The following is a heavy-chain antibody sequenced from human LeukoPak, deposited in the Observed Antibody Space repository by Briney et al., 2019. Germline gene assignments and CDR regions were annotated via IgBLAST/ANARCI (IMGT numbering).Heavy chain of an antibody. D-gene: IGHD2-21*01. CDR3: ARDRAIVVVIARGIDY. V-gene: IGHV4-38-2*02. CDR2: SYHCGST. CDR1: GYSISSGYY. J-gene: IGHJ4*02. Sequence: PSETLSLTCTVSGYSISSGYYWGWIRQPPGKGLEWIGSSYHCGSTYYNPSLKSRVTISVDTSKNQFSLKLSSVTAADTAVHYCARDRAIVVVIARGIDYWGQGTLVTVSS.